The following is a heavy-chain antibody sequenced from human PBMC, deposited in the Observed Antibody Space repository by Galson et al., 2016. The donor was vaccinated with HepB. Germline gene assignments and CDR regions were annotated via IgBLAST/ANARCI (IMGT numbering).Heavy chain of an antibody. CDR2: ISWDGRSP. CDR3: GKDWGSLWESSGKGMDV. V-gene: IGHV3-43*01. D-gene: IGHD3-10*01. J-gene: IGHJ6*02. Sequence: SLRLSCAASGFTFDDYTMHWVRQAPGKGLEWVALISWDGRSPDYADSVRGRFTISRDNGQNLLYLQMNDLTSEDAALYYCGKDWGSLWESSGKGMDVWGQGTTVIVSS. CDR1: GFTFDDYT.